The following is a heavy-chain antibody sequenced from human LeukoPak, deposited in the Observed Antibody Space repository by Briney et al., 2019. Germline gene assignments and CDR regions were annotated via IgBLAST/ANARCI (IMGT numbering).Heavy chain of an antibody. Sequence: ASVKVSCKASGYTFTGYYMHWVRQAPGQGLEWMGWINPNSGGTNYAQKFQGWVTMTRDTSISTAYMELSRLRSDDTAVYYCARGRGGNPLQDWFDPWGQGTLVTVSS. CDR1: GYTFTGYY. CDR3: ARGRGGNPLQDWFDP. J-gene: IGHJ5*02. D-gene: IGHD4-23*01. CDR2: INPNSGGT. V-gene: IGHV1-2*04.